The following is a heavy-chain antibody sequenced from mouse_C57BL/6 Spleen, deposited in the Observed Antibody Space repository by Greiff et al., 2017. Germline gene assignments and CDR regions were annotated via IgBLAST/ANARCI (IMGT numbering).Heavy chain of an antibody. CDR3: TREREDYGSSYGFAY. CDR1: GYTFTDYE. D-gene: IGHD1-1*01. J-gene: IGHJ3*01. V-gene: IGHV1-15*01. Sequence: QVQLQQSGAELVRPGASVTLSCKASGYTFTDYEMHWVKQTPVHGLEWIGAIDPETGGTAYNQKFKGKAILTADKSSSTAYMELRSLTSEDSAVYCCTREREDYGSSYGFAYGGQGTLVTVSA. CDR2: IDPETGGT.